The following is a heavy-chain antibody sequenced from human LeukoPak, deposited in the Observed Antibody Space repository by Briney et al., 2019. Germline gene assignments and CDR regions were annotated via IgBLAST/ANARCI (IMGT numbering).Heavy chain of an antibody. CDR1: GFTVSSKY. Sequence: PGGSLRLSCAASGFTVSSKYMSWVRQAPGKGLEWVSVIYGGGDTIYADSVKGRFTISRDNSKNRLYLQMNSLRAEDTAVYYCARESLAAGFLDYWGQGTLVTVSS. CDR2: IYGGGDT. J-gene: IGHJ4*02. D-gene: IGHD6-13*01. CDR3: ARESLAAGFLDY. V-gene: IGHV3-53*01.